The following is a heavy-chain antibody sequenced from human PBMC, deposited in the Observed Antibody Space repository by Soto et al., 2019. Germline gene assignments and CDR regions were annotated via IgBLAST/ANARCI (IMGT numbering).Heavy chain of an antibody. J-gene: IGHJ4*02. CDR1: GYIFTSYG. CDR3: ARGRYGDY. CDR2: ISAHNGNT. Sequence: QAHLVQSGPEVKKPGASVKVSCKGSGYIFTSYGIAWVRQAPGQGLEWMGWISAHNGNTEYAQKFQGRVTVTRDTSTSTASLDLRSLRSDDTALYYCARGRYGDYWGQGALVTVSS. V-gene: IGHV1-18*01. D-gene: IGHD4-17*01.